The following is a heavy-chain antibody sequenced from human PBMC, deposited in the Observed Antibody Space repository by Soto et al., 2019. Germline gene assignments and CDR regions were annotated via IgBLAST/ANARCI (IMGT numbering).Heavy chain of an antibody. V-gene: IGHV1-69*01. CDR2: IIPIFGTA. CDR3: AREGGRDDGDARSYWYFDL. CDR1: GGTFSSYA. Sequence: QVQLVQSGAEVKKPGSSVKVSCKASGGTFSSYAIRWVRQAPGQGLEWMGGIIPIFGTANYEQKFQGRVTITADESTSTADMELSSLRAEDTAVYYCAREGGRDDGDARSYWYFDLWGRGTLVTVSS. J-gene: IGHJ2*01. D-gene: IGHD4-17*01.